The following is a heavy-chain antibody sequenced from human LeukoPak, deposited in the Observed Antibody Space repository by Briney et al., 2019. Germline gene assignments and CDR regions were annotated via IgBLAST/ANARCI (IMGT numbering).Heavy chain of an antibody. J-gene: IGHJ3*02. Sequence: TGGSLRLSCAASRFTFSSYAMNWVRQAPGKGLEWVSAISGSGVNTYYADSVTGRLTVSRDNAKNSLYLQMTSLRAEDTAVYYCARDREPDAFDIWGQGTMVTVSS. CDR2: ISGSGVNT. V-gene: IGHV3-23*01. CDR3: ARDREPDAFDI. CDR1: RFTFSSYA.